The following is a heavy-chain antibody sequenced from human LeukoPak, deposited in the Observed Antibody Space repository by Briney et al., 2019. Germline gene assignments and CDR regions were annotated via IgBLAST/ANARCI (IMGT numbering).Heavy chain of an antibody. CDR2: ISAYNGNT. Sequence: GASVKVSCKASGYTFTSYGISWVRQAPGQGLEWMGWISAYNGNTNYAQKLQGRVTMTTDTSTSTAYMELRSLRSDDTAVYYCARRVVPAAPYYWYGMDVWGQGTTVTVSS. CDR3: ARRVVPAAPYYWYGMDV. J-gene: IGHJ6*02. D-gene: IGHD2-2*01. V-gene: IGHV1-18*01. CDR1: GYTFTSYG.